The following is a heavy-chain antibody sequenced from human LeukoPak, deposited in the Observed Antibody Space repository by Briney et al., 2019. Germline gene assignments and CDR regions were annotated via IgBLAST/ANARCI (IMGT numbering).Heavy chain of an antibody. CDR2: IRNDESDK. J-gene: IGHJ4*02. CDR1: GFSLSIYG. V-gene: IGHV3-30*02. Sequence: GGSLRLSCAASGFSLSIYGMHWVRQAPGRGLEWVAFIRNDESDKKYADSVKGRFTISRDNSKDTLHLQMNNLRDEDTAVYYCAKGGARGALWDTFDYWGQGTLVTVSS. CDR3: AKGGARGALWDTFDY. D-gene: IGHD3-10*01.